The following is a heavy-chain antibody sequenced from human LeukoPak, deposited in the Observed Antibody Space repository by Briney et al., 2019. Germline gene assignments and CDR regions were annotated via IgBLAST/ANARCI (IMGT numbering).Heavy chain of an antibody. V-gene: IGHV3-21*04. Sequence: GGSLRLSCAASGFTFSTHTIDWVRQAPGKGLEWVSSISSSSSYIYYADSVKGRFTISRDNAKNSLYLQMNSLRAEDTAVYYCAREVEGDYESSYYYYYMDVWGKGTTVTISS. CDR3: AREVEGDYESSYYYYYMDV. CDR1: GFTFSTHT. J-gene: IGHJ6*03. D-gene: IGHD4-17*01. CDR2: ISSSSSYI.